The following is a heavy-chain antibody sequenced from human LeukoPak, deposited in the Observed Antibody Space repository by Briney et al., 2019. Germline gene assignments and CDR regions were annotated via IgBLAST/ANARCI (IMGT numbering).Heavy chain of an antibody. CDR1: GFTFSSYA. D-gene: IGHD3-10*01. V-gene: IGHV3-23*01. J-gene: IGHJ6*02. CDR2: ISGSGGST. Sequence: GSLRLSCAASGFTFSSYAMSWVRQAPGKGLEWVSAISGSGGSTYYADSVKGRFTISRDNSKNTLYLQMNSLRAEDTAVYYCATRGFGPPDYYYGMDVWGQGTTVTVSS. CDR3: ATRGFGPPDYYYGMDV.